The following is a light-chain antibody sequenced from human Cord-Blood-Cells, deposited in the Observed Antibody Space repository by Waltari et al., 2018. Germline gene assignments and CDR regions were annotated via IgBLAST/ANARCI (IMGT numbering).Light chain of an antibody. J-gene: IGKJ1*01. CDR2: AAS. Sequence: DIQMTQSPSYLSASVGDRVTITCRASQSISSYLNWYQQKPGKAPKLLIYAASSLQSGVPSRVSGSGSGTDFTLTISSLQPEDFATYYCQQSYSTPTFGQGTKVEIK. CDR3: QQSYSTPT. V-gene: IGKV1-39*01. CDR1: QSISSY.